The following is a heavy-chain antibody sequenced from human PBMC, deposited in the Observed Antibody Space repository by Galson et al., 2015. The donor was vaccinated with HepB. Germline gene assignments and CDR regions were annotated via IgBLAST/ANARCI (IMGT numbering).Heavy chain of an antibody. Sequence: CAISGDSVSSNSAAWNWIRQSPSRGLEWLGRTYYRSKWYYDYAVSVKSRIMINADTSKNQFSLQLNSVTPEDTAMYYCARASFSAPGQLLTLAGYYYMDVWGEGTTVTVSS. CDR3: ARASFSAPGQLLTLAGYYYMDV. J-gene: IGHJ6*03. V-gene: IGHV6-1*01. CDR2: TYYRSKWYY. CDR1: GDSVSSNSAA. D-gene: IGHD1-26*01.